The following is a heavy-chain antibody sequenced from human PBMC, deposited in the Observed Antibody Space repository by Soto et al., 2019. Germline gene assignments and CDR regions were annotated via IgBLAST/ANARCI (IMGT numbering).Heavy chain of an antibody. D-gene: IGHD6-19*01. CDR1: GYRFSSYW. Sequence: EVQLVQSGAEVKKPGESLKISCEASGYRFSSYWIGWVRQMPGKGLQWMGIIYPGDSSTIYSPSFQGQVTISVDKSISIAYPQWSSLKASDTALYYCARHRYSSATSLSDYWGQGTLITVSS. V-gene: IGHV5-51*01. CDR3: ARHRYSSATSLSDY. J-gene: IGHJ4*02. CDR2: IYPGDSST.